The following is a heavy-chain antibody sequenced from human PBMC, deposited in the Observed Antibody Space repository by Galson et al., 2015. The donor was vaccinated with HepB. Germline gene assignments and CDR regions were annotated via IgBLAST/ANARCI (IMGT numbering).Heavy chain of an antibody. V-gene: IGHV1-18*01. CDR3: ARANFVGGGGFPMDV. J-gene: IGHJ6*03. Sequence: SVKVSCKASGYTFTSYGISWVRQAPGQGLEWMGWISAYNGNTNYAQKLQGRVTMTTDTSTSTAYMELRSLRSDDTAVYYCARANFVGGGGFPMDVWGKGTTVTVSS. CDR1: GYTFTSYG. D-gene: IGHD2-15*01. CDR2: ISAYNGNT.